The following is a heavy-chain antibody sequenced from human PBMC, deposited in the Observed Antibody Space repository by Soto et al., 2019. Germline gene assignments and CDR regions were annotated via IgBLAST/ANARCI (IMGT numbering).Heavy chain of an antibody. CDR3: ARAPVEDIVVLPAARGWFDP. J-gene: IGHJ5*02. CDR1: GFTFSSNW. D-gene: IGHD2-2*01. V-gene: IGHV3-7*01. CDR2: INQDGSEK. Sequence: LRLSCAASGFTFSSNWMDWVRQAPGKGLEWVANINQDGSEKHYIDSVKGRFTISRDNSRNTLYLQMNSLRVEDTAVYYCARAPVEDIVVLPAARGWFDPWGQGTMVTVSS.